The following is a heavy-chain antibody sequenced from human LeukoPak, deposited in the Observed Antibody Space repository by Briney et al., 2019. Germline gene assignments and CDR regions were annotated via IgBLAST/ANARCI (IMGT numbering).Heavy chain of an antibody. D-gene: IGHD1-1*01. Sequence: ASVKVSCKASGGTFSSYAISWVRQAPGQGLEWMGRIIPILGIANYAQKFQGRVTITADKSTSTAYMELSSLGSEDTAVYYCARVDWNDRYYYGMDVWGQGTTVTVSS. CDR1: GGTFSSYA. CDR3: ARVDWNDRYYYGMDV. J-gene: IGHJ6*02. CDR2: IIPILGIA. V-gene: IGHV1-69*04.